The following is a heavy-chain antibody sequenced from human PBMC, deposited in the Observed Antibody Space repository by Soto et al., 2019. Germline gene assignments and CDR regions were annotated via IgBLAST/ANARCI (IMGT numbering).Heavy chain of an antibody. CDR1: GFTVSNNY. V-gene: IGHV3-53*01. CDR2: IYSGGST. Sequence: EVQLVESGGGLIQPGGSLRLSCAASGFTVSNNYMSWVRQAPGKGLEWVSLIYSGGSTYYADSMKGRFTISRDNSTNTLYLQMNSLRAEDTAVYYCARGLGNGDYGDPGDYWGQGTLVTVSS. CDR3: ARGLGNGDYGDPGDY. D-gene: IGHD4-17*01. J-gene: IGHJ4*02.